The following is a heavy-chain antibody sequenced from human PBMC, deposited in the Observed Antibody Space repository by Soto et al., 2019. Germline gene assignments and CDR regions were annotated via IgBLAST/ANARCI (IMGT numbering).Heavy chain of an antibody. CDR2: TYYRSKWYN. Sequence: QVQLQQSGPGLVKPSQTLSLTCAISGDSVSSNSAAWNWIRQSSSRGLEWLGRTYYRSKWYNDYAMSLNSRLTVNTETSKNHFSLQLNSVTPEDTAVYYCARGVWMAGDATGWDYCGQGILVTVSS. CDR1: GDSVSSNSAA. CDR3: ARGVWMAGDATGWDY. D-gene: IGHD2-15*01. V-gene: IGHV6-1*01. J-gene: IGHJ4*02.